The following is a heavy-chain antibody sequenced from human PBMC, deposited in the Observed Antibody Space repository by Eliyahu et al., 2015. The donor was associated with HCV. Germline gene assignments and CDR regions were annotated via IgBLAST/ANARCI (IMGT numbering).Heavy chain of an antibody. J-gene: IGHJ5*02. CDR1: GGSIIRSSYH. CDR2: IYYSGRT. Sequence: QLQLQESGPGLVKPSETLSLTCAVXGGSIIRSSYHWGWIRQPPGKGLEWIGSIYYSGRTYYNPSLKSRVRIFVDTATNHFSLKLTSVTAADTAVYYCVRSFTLLWGISHKWFDPWGQGTLVTVSS. CDR3: VRSFTLLWGISHKWFDP. D-gene: IGHD3-16*01. V-gene: IGHV4-39*02.